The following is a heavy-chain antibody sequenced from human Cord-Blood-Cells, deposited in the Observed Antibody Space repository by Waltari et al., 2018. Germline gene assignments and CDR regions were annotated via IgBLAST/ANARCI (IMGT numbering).Heavy chain of an antibody. CDR1: GFSLSTRGVG. CDR2: IYWDDDK. Sequence: QITLKESGPTLVKPTQTLTLTCTFSGFSLSTRGVGVGWTRQPPGKALEWLALIYWDDDKRYNPSLKSRLTITKDTSKNQVVLTMTNMDPVDTATYYCAHRRRVQGRNWFDPWGQGTLVTVSS. J-gene: IGHJ5*02. V-gene: IGHV2-5*02. D-gene: IGHD3-10*01. CDR3: AHRRRVQGRNWFDP.